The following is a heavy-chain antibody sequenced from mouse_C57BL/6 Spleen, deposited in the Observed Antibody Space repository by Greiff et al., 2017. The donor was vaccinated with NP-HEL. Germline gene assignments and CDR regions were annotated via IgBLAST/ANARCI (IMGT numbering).Heavy chain of an antibody. J-gene: IGHJ2*01. Sequence: VHLVESGPELVKPGASVKISCKASGYAFSSSWMNWVKQRPGKGLEWIGRIYPGDGDTNYNGKFKGKATLTADKSSSTAYMQLSSLTSEDSAVYFCAELGRGPFDYWGQGTTLTVSS. D-gene: IGHD4-1*01. CDR2: IYPGDGDT. V-gene: IGHV1-82*01. CDR3: AELGRGPFDY. CDR1: GYAFSSSW.